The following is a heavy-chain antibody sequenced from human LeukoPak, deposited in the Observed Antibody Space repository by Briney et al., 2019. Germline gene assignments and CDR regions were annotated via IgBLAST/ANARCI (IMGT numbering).Heavy chain of an antibody. D-gene: IGHD3-10*01. J-gene: IGHJ5*02. CDR3: ARENLFSGGSPFDP. V-gene: IGHV6-1*01. CDR1: GDSVSSNSAA. Sequence: SQSLSLTCAISGDSVSSNSAAWNWISQSPSRGLEWLGRTYYRSKWYNDYAVSVKSRITINPDTSKNQFSLQLNSVTPEDTAVYYCARENLFSGGSPFDPWGQGTLVTVSS. CDR2: TYYRSKWYN.